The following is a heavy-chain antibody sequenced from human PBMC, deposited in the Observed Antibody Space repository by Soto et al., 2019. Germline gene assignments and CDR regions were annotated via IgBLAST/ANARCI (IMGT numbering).Heavy chain of an antibody. D-gene: IGHD2-2*01. V-gene: IGHV3-15*07. Sequence: GGSVRLSCAASGFTFSNAWMNWVRQAPGKGLEWVGRIKSKTDGGTTDYAAPVKGRFTISRDDSKNTLYLQMNSLKTEDTAVYYCVDCSSTSCLDGMDVWGQGTTVTVSS. J-gene: IGHJ6*02. CDR2: IKSKTDGGTT. CDR3: VDCSSTSCLDGMDV. CDR1: GFTFSNAW.